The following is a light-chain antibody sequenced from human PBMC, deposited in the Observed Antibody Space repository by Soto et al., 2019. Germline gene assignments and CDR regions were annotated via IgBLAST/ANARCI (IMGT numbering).Light chain of an antibody. CDR3: EQVNSFPIT. J-gene: IGKJ5*01. CDR1: QSISSY. V-gene: IGKV1-39*01. CDR2: AAS. Sequence: DIQMTQSPSSLSACVGDRVTITCRASQSISSYLNWYQQKPGKAPKLLVYAASNLENGVPSRFSGSGSGTEYTLTISSLQPEDFATYYCEQVNSFPITYGQGTRLEI.